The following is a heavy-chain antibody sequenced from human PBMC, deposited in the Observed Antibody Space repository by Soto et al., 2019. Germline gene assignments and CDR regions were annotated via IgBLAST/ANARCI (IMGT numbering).Heavy chain of an antibody. D-gene: IGHD2-2*02. V-gene: IGHV1-69*13. J-gene: IGHJ6*02. CDR2: IIPIFGTA. CDR3: ARHLIPKYYYYYGMDV. CDR1: GGTFSSYA. Sequence: SVKVSCKASGGTFSSYAISWVRQAPGQGLEWMGGIIPIFGTANYAQKFQGRATITADESTSTAYMELSSLRSEDTAVYYCARHLIPKYYYYYGMDVWGQGTTVTVSS.